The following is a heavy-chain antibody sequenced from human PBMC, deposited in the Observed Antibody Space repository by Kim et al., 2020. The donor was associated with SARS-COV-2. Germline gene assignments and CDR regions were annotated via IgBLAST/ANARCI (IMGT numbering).Heavy chain of an antibody. Sequence: GGSLRLSCAASGFNFGDWGMSWVRHKPGRGLEWICGITWGGGKTGYVDAVRGRFTISRDVAKRTLYLQMDSLRAEDTAIYFCAKDNVYNKSGCHGLHFD. CDR2: ITWGGGKT. V-gene: IGHV3-20*04. D-gene: IGHD6-25*01. J-gene: IGHJ4*01. CDR1: GFNFGDWG. CDR3: AKDNVYNKSGCHGLHFD.